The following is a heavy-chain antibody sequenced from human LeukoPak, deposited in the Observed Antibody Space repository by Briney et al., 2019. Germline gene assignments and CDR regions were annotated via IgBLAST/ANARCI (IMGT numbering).Heavy chain of an antibody. V-gene: IGHV3-30*02. CDR3: ANDNYMDV. CDR1: GFTFSSYG. CDR2: IRYDGSNK. Sequence: AGGSLRLSCAASGFTFSSYGMHWVRQAPGKGLEWVAFIRYDGSNKYYADSVKGRFTISRDNSKNTLYLQMSSLRAEDTAVYYCANDNYMDVWGKGTTVTVSS. J-gene: IGHJ6*03.